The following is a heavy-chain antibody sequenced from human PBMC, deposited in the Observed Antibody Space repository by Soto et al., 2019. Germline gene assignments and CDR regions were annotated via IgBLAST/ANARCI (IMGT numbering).Heavy chain of an antibody. J-gene: IGHJ5*02. D-gene: IGHD3-10*01. CDR1: EFTFSSYA. CDR3: ARGFALEFVSPHGFDP. V-gene: IGHV3-23*01. Sequence: GGSLRLSCAASEFTFSSYAMSWVRQAPGKGLEWVSAISGSGGSTYYADSVKGRFTISRDNSKNTLYLQMNSLRAEDTAVYYCARGFALEFVSPHGFDPWGQGTLVTVSS. CDR2: ISGSGGST.